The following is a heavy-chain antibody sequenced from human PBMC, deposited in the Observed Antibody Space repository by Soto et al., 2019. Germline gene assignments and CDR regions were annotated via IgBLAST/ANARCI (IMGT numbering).Heavy chain of an antibody. CDR3: ARGQGLGYCSGGSCYSGAGGYFDY. D-gene: IGHD2-15*01. Sequence: QVQLVQSGAEVKKPGASVKVSCKASGYTFTSYGISWVRQAPGQGLEWMGWISAYNGNTNYAQKLQGRVTMTTGTSTSTAYMELRSLRSDDTAVYYCARGQGLGYCSGGSCYSGAGGYFDYWGQGTLVTVSS. J-gene: IGHJ4*02. CDR1: GYTFTSYG. V-gene: IGHV1-18*01. CDR2: ISAYNGNT.